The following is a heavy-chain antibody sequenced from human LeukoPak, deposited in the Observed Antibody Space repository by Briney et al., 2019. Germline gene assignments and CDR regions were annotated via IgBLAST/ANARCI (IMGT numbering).Heavy chain of an antibody. CDR2: IIPIFGTA. CDR1: GGTFSSYA. D-gene: IGHD1-26*01. CDR3: ASMGATSYYYYYMDV. Sequence: ASVKVSCKASGGTFSSYAISWMRQAPGQGLEWMGGIIPIFGTANYAQKFQGRVTITTDESTSTAYMELSSLRSEDTAVYYCASMGATSYYYYYMDVWGKGTTVTVSS. J-gene: IGHJ6*03. V-gene: IGHV1-69*05.